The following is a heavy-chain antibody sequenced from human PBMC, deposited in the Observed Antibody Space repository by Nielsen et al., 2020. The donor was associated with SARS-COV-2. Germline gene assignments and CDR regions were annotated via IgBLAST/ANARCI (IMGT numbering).Heavy chain of an antibody. CDR3: AKLGMGYCSGGSCERAFDI. CDR2: MYYSGST. J-gene: IGHJ3*02. V-gene: IGHV4-59*13. Sequence: PGKGLEWIGYMYYSGSTNYNPSLKSRVTISVDTSKNQFSLKLSSVTAADTAVYYCAKLGMGYCSGGSCERAFDIWGQGTMVTVSS. D-gene: IGHD2-15*01.